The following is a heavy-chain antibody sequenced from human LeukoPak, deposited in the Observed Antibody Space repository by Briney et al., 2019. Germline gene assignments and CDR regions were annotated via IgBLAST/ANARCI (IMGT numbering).Heavy chain of an antibody. CDR3: ARIPSNWNFDY. V-gene: IGHV1-18*01. J-gene: IGHJ4*02. Sequence: ASVKVSGKASGYTFTSYGISWVRQAPGQGLEWMGWISAYNGNTNYAQKLQGRVTMTTDTSTSTAYMELRRLRSDDTAVYYCARIPSNWNFDYWGQGTLVTVSS. CDR1: GYTFTSYG. D-gene: IGHD1-20*01. CDR2: ISAYNGNT.